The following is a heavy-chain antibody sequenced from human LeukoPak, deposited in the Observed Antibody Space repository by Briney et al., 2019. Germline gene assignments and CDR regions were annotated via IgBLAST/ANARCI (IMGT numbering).Heavy chain of an antibody. CDR2: FDPEDGET. D-gene: IGHD4-11*01. Sequence: ASVKVSCKVSGYTLTELSMHWVRQAAGKGLEWMGGFDPEDGETIYAQKFHGRVTMTEDTSTDTAYMELSSLRSEDTAVYYCATARHYTVTTRPRYYSYYMDVWGKGTTVTVSS. CDR1: GYTLTELS. J-gene: IGHJ6*03. CDR3: ATARHYTVTTRPRYYSYYMDV. V-gene: IGHV1-24*01.